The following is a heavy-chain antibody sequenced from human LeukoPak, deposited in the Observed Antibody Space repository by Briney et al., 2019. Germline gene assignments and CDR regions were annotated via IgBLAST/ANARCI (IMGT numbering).Heavy chain of an antibody. Sequence: GASVKVSCKASGGTFSSYAISWVRQAPGQGLEWMGGIIPIFGTANYAQKFQGRVTITADESTSTAYMELSSLRSEDTAVYYCARDPPSGYDSPGDWGQGTMVTVSS. V-gene: IGHV1-69*01. J-gene: IGHJ4*02. CDR1: GGTFSSYA. D-gene: IGHD3-22*01. CDR2: IIPIFGTA. CDR3: ARDPPSGYDSPGD.